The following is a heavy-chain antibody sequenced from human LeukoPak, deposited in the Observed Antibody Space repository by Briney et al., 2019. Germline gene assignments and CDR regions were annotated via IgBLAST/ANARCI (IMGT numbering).Heavy chain of an antibody. D-gene: IGHD3-22*01. CDR2: ISANGGFI. J-gene: IGHJ3*02. CDR3: TKEVQRWHSYFYRPSYALDI. CDR1: GFNFGDYA. V-gene: IGHV3-9*03. Sequence: GRSLRLSCAVSGFNFGDYAIHWVRQGPGKGLEWVAGISANGGFISYGESVKGRFTISRDNPRNSVFLQMNFLRAEDMAMYFCTKEVQRWHSYFYRPSYALDIWGQGTMVSASS.